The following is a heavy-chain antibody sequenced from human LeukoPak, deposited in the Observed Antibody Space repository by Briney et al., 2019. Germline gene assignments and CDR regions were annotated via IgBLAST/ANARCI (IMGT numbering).Heavy chain of an antibody. CDR2: IYYTGST. D-gene: IGHD1-26*01. Sequence: SETLSLTCSVSGGSISSFYWSWIRQPPGKGLEWIGNIYYTGSTNYNPSLKSRVIISLGTSRNQFSLNLNSVTAADTAIYYCARIRGSGSSRGHFDSWGQGTLVTVSS. CDR1: GGSISSFY. J-gene: IGHJ4*02. V-gene: IGHV4-59*08. CDR3: ARIRGSGSSRGHFDS.